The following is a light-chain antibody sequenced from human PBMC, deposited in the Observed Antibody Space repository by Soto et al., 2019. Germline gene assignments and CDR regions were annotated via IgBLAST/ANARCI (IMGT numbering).Light chain of an antibody. V-gene: IGLV1-40*01. CDR1: SSNIGAGYD. J-gene: IGLJ1*01. CDR3: LSYDSSLSGYV. CDR2: GNS. Sequence: QSVLTQPPSVSGAPGQRVTLSCTGSSSNIGAGYDVHWYQQLPGTAPKLLIYGNSNRPSGVPDRFSGSKSGTSASLAITGLQAEDEADYYCLSYDSSLSGYVFGTGTKLTVL.